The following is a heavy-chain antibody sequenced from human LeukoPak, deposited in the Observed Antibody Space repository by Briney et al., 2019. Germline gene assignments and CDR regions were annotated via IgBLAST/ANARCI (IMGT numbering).Heavy chain of an antibody. J-gene: IGHJ4*02. Sequence: ASVKLSCKASGYTFSSYYSNWVRQAAGQGPEWMGCMNPNRGNTAYAQNFQGRVIMTRNTSISPAYMELSSLRFEDTAVFYCAIRTSRGGSGSSYFDSWGQGTLVTVSS. D-gene: IGHD3-10*01. CDR1: GYTFSSYY. CDR2: MNPNRGNT. CDR3: AIRTSRGGSGSSYFDS. V-gene: IGHV1-8*01.